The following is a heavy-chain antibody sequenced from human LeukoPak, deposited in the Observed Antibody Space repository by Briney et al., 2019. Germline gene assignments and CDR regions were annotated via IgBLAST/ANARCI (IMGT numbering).Heavy chain of an antibody. V-gene: IGHV3-7*01. CDR2: TKPDGSAE. J-gene: IGHJ4*02. CDR3: ARDTYPPQLIDY. CDR1: GFTFRNYW. Sequence: GGSLRLSCAASGFTFRNYWMGWVRQAPGKGLEWVANTKPDGSAEYYADSVRGRFTTSRDNANNFLYLQMNSLRAEDTAVYYCARDTYPPQLIDYWGQGTLVTVSS. D-gene: IGHD5-18*01.